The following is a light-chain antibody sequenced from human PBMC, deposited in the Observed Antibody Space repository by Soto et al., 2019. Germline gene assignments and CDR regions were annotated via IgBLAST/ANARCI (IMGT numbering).Light chain of an antibody. CDR1: SSNIGAGYD. J-gene: IGLJ2*01. CDR2: GNS. Sequence: QSALTQPPSVSGAPGQRVTISCTGSSSNIGAGYDVHWYQQLPGTAPKLLIYGNSNRPSGVPDRFSGSKSGTSASLAITGLQAEDGDDYYCQSYDSSLSGSVFGGGTQLTVL. V-gene: IGLV1-40*01. CDR3: QSYDSSLSGSV.